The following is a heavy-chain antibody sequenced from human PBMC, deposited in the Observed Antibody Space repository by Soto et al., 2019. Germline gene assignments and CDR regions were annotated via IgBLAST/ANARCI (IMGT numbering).Heavy chain of an antibody. D-gene: IGHD6-13*01. CDR3: ARGRVEPQLVNGWVGP. Sequence: PSETLSLTCAVYGGSFSGYYWSWIRQPPGKGLEWIGEINHSGSTNYNPSLKSRVTISVDTSKNQFSLKLSSVTAADTAVYYCARGRVEPQLVNGWVGPWGQGTLVTVSS. CDR1: GGSFSGYY. CDR2: INHSGST. V-gene: IGHV4-34*01. J-gene: IGHJ5*02.